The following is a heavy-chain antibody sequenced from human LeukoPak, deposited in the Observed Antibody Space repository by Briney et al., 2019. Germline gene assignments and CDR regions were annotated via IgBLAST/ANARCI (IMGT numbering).Heavy chain of an antibody. CDR1: GGSISSSNW. J-gene: IGHJ5*02. CDR3: ARDGGGTPYNWFDP. D-gene: IGHD3-16*01. V-gene: IGHV4-4*02. Sequence: PSETLSLTCAVSGGSISSSNWWSWVRQPPGKGLEWIGEIYHSGSTNYNPSLKSRVTISVDKSKNQFSLKLSSVTAADTAVYYCARDGGGTPYNWFDPWGQGTLVTVSS. CDR2: IYHSGST.